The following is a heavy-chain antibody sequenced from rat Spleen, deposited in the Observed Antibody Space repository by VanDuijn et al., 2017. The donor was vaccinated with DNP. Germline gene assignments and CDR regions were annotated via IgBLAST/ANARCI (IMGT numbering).Heavy chain of an antibody. V-gene: IGHV5S11*01. Sequence: EVQLVESGGGLVQPGRSLKLSCAASGLTFSDYYMAWVRQAPTKGLEWVASISPSGGSTYYRDSVKGRFTVSRDNAKSTLYLQMDSLRSEETATYYCSRVQLGHYALDALGQGTSVTVSS. D-gene: IGHD1-10*01. J-gene: IGHJ4*01. CDR2: ISPSGGST. CDR1: GLTFSDYY. CDR3: SRVQLGHYALDA.